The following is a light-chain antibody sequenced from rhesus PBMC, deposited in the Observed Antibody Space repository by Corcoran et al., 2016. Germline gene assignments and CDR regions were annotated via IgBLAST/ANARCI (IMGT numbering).Light chain of an antibody. CDR2: KAS. CDR1: QGISSW. J-gene: IGKJ3*01. V-gene: IGKV1-22*01. Sequence: DIQMTQSPSSLSASVGDTVTITCRASQGISSWLAWYQQQPGKAPKILRYKASSLQIGVPSRFSGSGSGTDFTLTISILQSEDFATYYCQQYSSRPFTFGPGTKLDIK. CDR3: QQYSSRPFT.